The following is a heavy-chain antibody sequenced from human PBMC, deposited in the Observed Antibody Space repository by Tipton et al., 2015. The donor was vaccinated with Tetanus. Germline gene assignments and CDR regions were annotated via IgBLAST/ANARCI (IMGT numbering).Heavy chain of an antibody. CDR3: ARAPNRISRAYDY. D-gene: IGHD1-14*01. J-gene: IGHJ4*02. CDR2: INAGNGNA. Sequence: VQLVQSGPEVKKPGASVMVSCKASGYTFTSFALHWVRQAPGQRPEWMGYINAGNGNAQFSEKFQGRVTITADESTNTAYMELSSLRSEDTAVYYCARAPNRISRAYDYWGQGTQIIVSS. CDR1: GYTFTSFA. V-gene: IGHV1-3*01.